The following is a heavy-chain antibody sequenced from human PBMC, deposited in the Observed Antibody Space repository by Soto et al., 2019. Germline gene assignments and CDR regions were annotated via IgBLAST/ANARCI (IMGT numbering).Heavy chain of an antibody. CDR1: GLTLSSSI. Sequence: GLLKRLACASCGLTLSSSIINLACQAPGKGLEWVSYISSSSGTIYYADSVKGRFTISRDNAKNSLYLQMNSLRDEDTAVYYCARDSSSYNWFDPWGQGTLVIVSS. D-gene: IGHD6-13*01. CDR2: ISSSSGTI. V-gene: IGHV3-48*02. CDR3: ARDSSSYNWFDP. J-gene: IGHJ5*02.